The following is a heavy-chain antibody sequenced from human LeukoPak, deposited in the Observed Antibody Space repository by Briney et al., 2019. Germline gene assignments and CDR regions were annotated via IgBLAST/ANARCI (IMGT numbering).Heavy chain of an antibody. J-gene: IGHJ4*02. V-gene: IGHV4-38-2*02. Sequence: PSETLSLTCTVSNYSISRGYYWGWIRQPPGKGLEWIGSIYHSGNTYYNPSLKSRVTISVDTSKNQFSLKLTSVTAADTAVYYCATYSGFDLGIGYWGQGTLVTVFS. CDR3: ATYSGFDLGIGY. CDR2: IYHSGNT. CDR1: NYSISRGYY. D-gene: IGHD5-12*01.